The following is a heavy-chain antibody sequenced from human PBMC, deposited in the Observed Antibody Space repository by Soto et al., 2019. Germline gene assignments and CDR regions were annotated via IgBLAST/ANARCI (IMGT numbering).Heavy chain of an antibody. Sequence: SETLSLTCTVSGGSISSYFWSWIRQPPGKGLEWIGYIYYTGSTNYNPSLKSRVTISVDTSKNQFSLQLSSVTAADTAVYYCARPLGLAAAGIYYYYGMDVWGQGTTVTVSS. V-gene: IGHV4-59*01. J-gene: IGHJ6*02. CDR3: ARPLGLAAAGIYYYYGMDV. CDR1: GGSISSYF. D-gene: IGHD6-13*01. CDR2: IYYTGST.